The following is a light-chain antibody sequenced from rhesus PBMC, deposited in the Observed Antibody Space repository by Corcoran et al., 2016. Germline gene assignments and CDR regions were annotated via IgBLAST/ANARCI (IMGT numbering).Light chain of an antibody. Sequence: ETVMTQSPATLSLSPGERATLSCRASQSVGSYLAWYRQKPGQVPRLLIYGTSKRATCLPDRFSGGGSGQDITLTSSGLRAVDFAVYYCQQYSNWPLTFGGGTKVEFK. V-gene: IGKV3-42*02. CDR3: QQYSNWPLT. CDR1: QSVGSY. CDR2: GTS. J-gene: IGKJ4*01.